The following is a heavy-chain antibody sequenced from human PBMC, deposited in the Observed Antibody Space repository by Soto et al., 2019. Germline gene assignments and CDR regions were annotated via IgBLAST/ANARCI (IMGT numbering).Heavy chain of an antibody. CDR3: ATNSYYSLGV. CDR2: IYHSGST. J-gene: IGHJ6*02. Sequence: QVQLQESGPGLVKPSGTLSLTCAVSSGSISSAHWWNWVPQPPGKGLAWIGEIYHSGSTNSNLPLKSRVTVSVDKSMNQFSLKLTSVTAADTAVYYCATNSYYSLGVWGQGTTVTVSS. V-gene: IGHV4-4*02. CDR1: SGSISSAHW.